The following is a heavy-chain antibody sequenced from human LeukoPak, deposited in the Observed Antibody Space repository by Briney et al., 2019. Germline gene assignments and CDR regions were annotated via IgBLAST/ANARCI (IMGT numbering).Heavy chain of an antibody. CDR1: GFTFSSYA. CDR2: ISYDGSNK. V-gene: IGHV3-30*04. J-gene: IGHJ4*02. CDR3: ARGGKDGYNHGQFDY. D-gene: IGHD5-24*01. Sequence: GGSLRLSCAASGFTFSSYAMHWVRQAPGKGLEWVAVISYDGSNKHYADSVKGRFTISRDNSKNTLYLQMNSLRAEDTAVYYCARGGKDGYNHGQFDYWGQGTLVTVSS.